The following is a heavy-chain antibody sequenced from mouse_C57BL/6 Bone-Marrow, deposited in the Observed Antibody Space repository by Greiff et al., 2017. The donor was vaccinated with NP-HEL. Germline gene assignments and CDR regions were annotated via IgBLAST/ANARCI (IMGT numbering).Heavy chain of an antibody. CDR3: AREGKITTVNY. Sequence: VQLQQSGAELVKPGASVKLSCKASGYTFTSYWMQWVKQRPGQGLEWIGEIDPSDSYTTYNQKFKGKATLTVDTSSSTAYMQLSSLTSEDSAVYYCAREGKITTVNYWGQGTTLTVSS. CDR1: GYTFTSYW. CDR2: IDPSDSYT. D-gene: IGHD1-1*01. V-gene: IGHV1-50*01. J-gene: IGHJ2*01.